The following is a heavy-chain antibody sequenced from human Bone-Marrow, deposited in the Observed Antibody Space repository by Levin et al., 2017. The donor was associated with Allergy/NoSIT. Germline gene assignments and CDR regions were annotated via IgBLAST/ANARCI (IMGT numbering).Heavy chain of an antibody. D-gene: IGHD1-26*01. Sequence: QTGGSLRLSCAASGFTFSTYAMHWVRQTPGKGLEWVAAIKSDGSNRYYADSVRGRFSISRDNSNSTLFLQMNSLRVEDTAVYYCARDGYSDYFFDYWGQGTLVTVSS. V-gene: IGHV3-33*05. J-gene: IGHJ4*02. CDR1: GFTFSTYA. CDR3: ARDGYSDYFFDY. CDR2: IKSDGSNR.